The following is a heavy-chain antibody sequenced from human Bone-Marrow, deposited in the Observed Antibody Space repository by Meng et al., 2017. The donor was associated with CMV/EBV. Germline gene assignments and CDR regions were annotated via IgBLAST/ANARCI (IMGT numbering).Heavy chain of an antibody. CDR2: IGGVTNYV. Sequence: GGSLRLSCVAPGSSLSYYSLNWVRLTPGKGLEWVSYIGGVTNYVYYADSVKGRLTTSRDNADDTLYLDMTSLRAEDTGVYYCARLREELGALVVGAPRKDYYGMAVWGPGPTVTGSS. D-gene: IGHD3-10*01. CDR1: GSSLSYYS. J-gene: IGHJ6*01. V-gene: IGHV3-21*01. CDR3: ARLREELGALVVGAPRKDYYGMAV.